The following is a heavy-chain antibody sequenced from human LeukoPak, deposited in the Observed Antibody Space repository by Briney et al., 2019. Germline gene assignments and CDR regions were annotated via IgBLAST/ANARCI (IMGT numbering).Heavy chain of an antibody. J-gene: IGHJ4*02. D-gene: IGHD6-6*01. CDR2: INHSGST. Sequence: SETLSLTCAVYGGSFSGYYWSWIRQPPGKGLEWIGEINHSGSTNYNPSLKSRVTISVDTSKNQFSLKLSSVTAADTAAYYCARVGGSSSPLPFDYWGQGTLVTASS. CDR1: GGSFSGYY. V-gene: IGHV4-34*01. CDR3: ARVGGSSSPLPFDY.